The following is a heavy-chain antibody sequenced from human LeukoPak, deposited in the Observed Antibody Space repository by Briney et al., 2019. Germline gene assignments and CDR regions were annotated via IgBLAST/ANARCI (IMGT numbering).Heavy chain of an antibody. V-gene: IGHV4-4*07. CDR1: GGSISSYY. CDR3: ARDPPYCSSTSCHYFDY. D-gene: IGHD2-2*01. Sequence: PSETLSLTCTVSGGSISSYYWSWIRQPAGKGLEWIGRIYTSGSTNYNPSLKSRVTMSVDTSKNQFSLKLSSVTAADTAVYYCARDPPYCSSTSCHYFDYWGQGTLVTVSS. CDR2: IYTSGST. J-gene: IGHJ4*02.